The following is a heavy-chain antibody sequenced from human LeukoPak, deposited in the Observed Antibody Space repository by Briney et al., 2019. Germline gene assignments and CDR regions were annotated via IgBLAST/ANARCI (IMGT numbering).Heavy chain of an antibody. CDR3: AKDRLLYCSGGSCYSVPLDY. CDR1: GFTFSSYG. Sequence: GGSLRLSCAASGFTFSSYGMHWVRQAPGKGLEWVAFIRYDGSNKYYADSVKGRFTISRDNSKNTLYLQMNSLRAEDTAVYYCAKDRLLYCSGGSCYSVPLDYWGQGTLVTVSS. CDR2: IRYDGSNK. D-gene: IGHD2-15*01. J-gene: IGHJ4*02. V-gene: IGHV3-30*02.